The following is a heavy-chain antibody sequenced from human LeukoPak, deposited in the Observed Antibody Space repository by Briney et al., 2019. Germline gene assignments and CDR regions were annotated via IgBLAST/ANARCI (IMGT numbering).Heavy chain of an antibody. J-gene: IGHJ3*02. CDR3: ARAQQQLVTSAFDI. CDR1: GYTFTGYY. Sequence: ASVKVSCKASGYTFTGYYMHWVRQAPGQGLEWMGWINPNSGGTNYAQKFQGRVTMTRDTSISTAYMELSRLRSDDTAVYYCARAQQQLVTSAFDIWGQGTMVTVSS. D-gene: IGHD6-13*01. V-gene: IGHV1-2*02. CDR2: INPNSGGT.